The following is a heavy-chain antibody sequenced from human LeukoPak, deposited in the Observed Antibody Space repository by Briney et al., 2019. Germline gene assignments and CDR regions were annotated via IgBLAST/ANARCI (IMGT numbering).Heavy chain of an antibody. J-gene: IGHJ4*02. V-gene: IGHV3-7*01. CDR2: IKQDGSEK. CDR3: ARVSLYANIVATIGGDLDY. CDR1: GFTFSTYW. D-gene: IGHD5-12*01. Sequence: PGGSLRLSCAASGFTFSTYWMTWVRQAPGKGLEWVANIKQDGSEKYYLDSVKGRFTISRDNAKNSLYLQMNSLRAEDAAVYYCARVSLYANIVATIGGDLDYWGQGTLVTVSS.